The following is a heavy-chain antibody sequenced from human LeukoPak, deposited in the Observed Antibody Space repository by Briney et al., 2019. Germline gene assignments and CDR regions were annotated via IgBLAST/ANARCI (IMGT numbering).Heavy chain of an antibody. CDR3: AKVRFGVTARYYFDY. J-gene: IGHJ4*02. V-gene: IGHV3-74*03. D-gene: IGHD3-10*01. CDR1: GFTFSITW. Sequence: GGSLRLSCAVSGFTFSITWMHWVRQPPGKGLVWVARITSDGSSTTYAESVKGRFTISRDNAKNTLYLQINSLTAENTAVYYCAKVRFGVTARYYFDYWGQGTLVTVSS. CDR2: ITSDGSST.